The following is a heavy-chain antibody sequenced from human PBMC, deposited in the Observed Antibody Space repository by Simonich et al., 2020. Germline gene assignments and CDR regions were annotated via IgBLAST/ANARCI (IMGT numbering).Heavy chain of an antibody. CDR1: GFTFSSYA. J-gene: IGHJ3*02. D-gene: IGHD3-22*01. V-gene: IGHV3-23*01. Sequence: GGGLVQPGGSLRHSCAASGFTFSSYAMSWVRQAPGKGLEWVSAISGSGGSTYYADSVKGRFTISRDNSKNTLYLQMNSLRAEDTAVYYCAKDLGERITMIVVVIDAFDIWGQGTMVTVSS. CDR2: ISGSGGST. CDR3: AKDLGERITMIVVVIDAFDI.